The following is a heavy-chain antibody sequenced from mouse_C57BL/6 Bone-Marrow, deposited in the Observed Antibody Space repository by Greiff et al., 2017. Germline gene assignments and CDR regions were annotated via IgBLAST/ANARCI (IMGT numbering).Heavy chain of an antibody. Sequence: EVMLVESGGDLVKPGGSLKLSCAASGFTFSSYGMSWVRQTPDKRLEWVATISSGGSYTYYPDSVKGRFTISRDNAKNTLYLQMSSLKSEDTAMYYCARLQAYWGQGTTLTVSS. V-gene: IGHV5-6*01. J-gene: IGHJ2*01. CDR3: ARLQAY. CDR1: GFTFSSYG. CDR2: ISSGGSYT.